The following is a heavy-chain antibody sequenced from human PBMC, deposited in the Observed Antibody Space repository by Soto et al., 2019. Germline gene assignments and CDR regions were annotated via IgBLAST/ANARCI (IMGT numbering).Heavy chain of an antibody. CDR2: IYPGDSDT. V-gene: IGHV5-51*01. J-gene: IGHJ6*02. CDR3: ASPGSDYYYGMDV. Sequence: ESLKISCKGSGYSFTSYWVGWVRQMPGKGLEWMGIIYPGDSDTRYSPSFQGQVTISADKSLSTAYLQWSSLKASDTAMYYCASPGSDYYYGMDVWGQGTTVTVSS. CDR1: GYSFTSYW.